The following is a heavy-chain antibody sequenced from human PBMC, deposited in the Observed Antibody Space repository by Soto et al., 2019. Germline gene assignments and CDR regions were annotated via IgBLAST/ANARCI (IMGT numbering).Heavy chain of an antibody. D-gene: IGHD2-21*01. CDR2: TYYRSRWDN. Sequence: SQTLSLTCAISGDSVSSNSAAWIWIRQSPSRGLEWLGRTYYRSRWDNEYAVSVKSRITIDPDTSKNQFSLHLYSVTPEDTAVYYCAGVAWFRGMDVWGQGTPVTVSS. CDR1: GDSVSSNSAA. V-gene: IGHV6-1*01. J-gene: IGHJ6*02. CDR3: AGVAWFRGMDV.